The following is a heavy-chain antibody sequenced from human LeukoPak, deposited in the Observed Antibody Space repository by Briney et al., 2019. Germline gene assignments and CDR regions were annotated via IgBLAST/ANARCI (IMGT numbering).Heavy chain of an antibody. CDR1: GYTFTGYY. Sequence: ASVKVSCKASGYTFTGYYMHWVRQAPGQGLEWMGWMNPNSGNTGYAQKFQGRVTMTRNTSISTAYMELSSLRSEDTAVYYCARGRGGSYLEPTDYWGQGTLVTVSS. CDR3: ARGRGGSYLEPTDY. D-gene: IGHD1-26*01. V-gene: IGHV1-8*02. J-gene: IGHJ4*02. CDR2: MNPNSGNT.